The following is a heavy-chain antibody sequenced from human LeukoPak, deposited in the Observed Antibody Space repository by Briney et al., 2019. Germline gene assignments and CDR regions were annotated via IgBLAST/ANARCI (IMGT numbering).Heavy chain of an antibody. V-gene: IGHV3-23*01. D-gene: IGHD5-12*01. CDR2: ISGSDGST. CDR3: AKSGVATIKRGNWFDP. CDR1: GFTFSSYA. Sequence: PGGSLRLSCAASGFTFSSYAMSWVRQAPGKGLEWVSAISGSDGSTYYADSVKGRFTISRDNSKNTLYLQMNSLRAEDTDVYYCAKSGVATIKRGNWFDPWGQGTLVTVSS. J-gene: IGHJ5*02.